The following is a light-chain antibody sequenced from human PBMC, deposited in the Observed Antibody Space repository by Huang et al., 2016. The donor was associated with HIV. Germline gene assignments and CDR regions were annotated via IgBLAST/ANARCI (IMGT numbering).Light chain of an antibody. J-gene: IGKJ2*01. CDR3: QQYYSIPRT. CDR1: QSVLYSSNNKNF. CDR2: WAS. V-gene: IGKV4-1*01. Sequence: DIVMTQSPDSLAVSLGERATINCKSSQSVLYSSNNKNFLAWYQQKPGHRPKLLIYWASTLQSGVPNRFSGSGSGTDFTLTISSLQAEDVAFYYCQQYYSIPRTFGQGTKLEI.